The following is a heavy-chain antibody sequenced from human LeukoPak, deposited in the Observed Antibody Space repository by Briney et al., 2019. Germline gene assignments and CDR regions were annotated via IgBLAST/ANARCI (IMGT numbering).Heavy chain of an antibody. J-gene: IGHJ4*02. D-gene: IGHD6-13*01. CDR2: ISWNSGSI. V-gene: IGHV3-9*01. CDR1: GFTFDDYA. Sequence: GRSLRLSCAASGFTFDDYAMHWVRQAPGKGLEWVSGISWNSGSIGYADSVKGRFTISRDNAKNSLYLQMNSLRAEDTALYYCAKDTVGAAETPSFDYWGQGTLVTVSS. CDR3: AKDTVGAAETPSFDY.